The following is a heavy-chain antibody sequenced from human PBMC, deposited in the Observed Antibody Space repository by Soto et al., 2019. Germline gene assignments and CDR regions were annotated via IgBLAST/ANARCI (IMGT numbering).Heavy chain of an antibody. Sequence: SLRLSCSASGFTFSSYAMHWVRQGPGKGLEYVSAISSNGGGTYYADSVKGRFTISRDNSKNTLYLQMSSLRAEDTAVYYCVTSYYYDSSGYYYALYFDYWGQGTLVTVS. CDR2: ISSNGGGT. CDR1: GFTFSSYA. CDR3: VTSYYYDSSGYYYALYFDY. J-gene: IGHJ4*02. D-gene: IGHD3-22*01. V-gene: IGHV3-64D*08.